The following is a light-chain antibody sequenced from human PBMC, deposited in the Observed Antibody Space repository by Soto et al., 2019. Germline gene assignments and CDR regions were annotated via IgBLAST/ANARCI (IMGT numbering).Light chain of an antibody. Sequence: DIQMIQAPSSLSASVGDRVTITCQASQEISNYLNWYQQKPGKAPKLLIYDASNLERRVPSRFSGRGSGTDFTFTISSLQPEDFATYYCQQYDHLPRKFRRGTKVEIK. CDR3: QQYDHLPRK. V-gene: IGKV1-33*01. J-gene: IGKJ1*01. CDR2: DAS. CDR1: QEISNY.